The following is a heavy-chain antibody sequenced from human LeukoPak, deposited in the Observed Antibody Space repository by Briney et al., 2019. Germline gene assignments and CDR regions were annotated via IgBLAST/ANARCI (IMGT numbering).Heavy chain of an antibody. CDR2: ISYDGSNK. Sequence: GRSLRLSCAASGFTFSSYAMHWVRQAPGKGLEWVAVISYDGSNKYYADSVKGRFTISRDNSKNTLYLQMNSLRAEDTAVYYCARISYGARDAFDIWGQGTMVTVSS. CDR1: GFTFSSYA. V-gene: IGHV3-30*14. J-gene: IGHJ3*02. CDR3: ARISYGARDAFDI. D-gene: IGHD4-17*01.